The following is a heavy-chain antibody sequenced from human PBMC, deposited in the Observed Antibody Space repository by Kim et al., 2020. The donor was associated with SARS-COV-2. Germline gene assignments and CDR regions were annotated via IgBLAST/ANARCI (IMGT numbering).Heavy chain of an antibody. CDR3: ARGLDYFVNYYGSGSAFDY. D-gene: IGHD3-10*01. CDR1: GFTFSSYS. Sequence: GGSLRLSCAASGFTFSSYSMNWVRQAPGKGLEWVSYISSSSSTIYYADSVKGRFTISRDNAKNSLYLQMNSLRDEDTAVYYCARGLDYFVNYYGSGSAFDYWGQGTLVTVSS. CDR2: ISSSSSTI. V-gene: IGHV3-48*02. J-gene: IGHJ4*02.